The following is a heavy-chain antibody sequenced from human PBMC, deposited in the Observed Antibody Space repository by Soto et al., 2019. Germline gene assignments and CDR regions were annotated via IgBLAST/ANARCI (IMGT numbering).Heavy chain of an antibody. Sequence: QVTLKESGPVLVKPTETLTLTCTVSGISLSNSRVGVSWIRQPPGKALEWLAHIFSNDEKSYSASLKSRLTISKGTSESQVVLTMTNMDPVDTATYFCARNPHDYAGPHYFYGLDVWGHGTTVTVSS. CDR3: ARNPHDYAGPHYFYGLDV. J-gene: IGHJ6*02. CDR1: GISLSNSRVG. CDR2: IFSNDEK. V-gene: IGHV2-26*01. D-gene: IGHD4-17*01.